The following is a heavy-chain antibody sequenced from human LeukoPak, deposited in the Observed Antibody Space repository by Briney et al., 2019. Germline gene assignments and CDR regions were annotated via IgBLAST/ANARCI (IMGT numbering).Heavy chain of an antibody. CDR1: GGSFSGYY. CDR2: IYYSGST. Sequence: PSETLSLTCAVYGGSFSGYYWSWIRQPPGKGLEWIGYIYYSGSTNYNPSLKSRVTISVDTSKNQFSLKLSSVTAADTAVYYCARYDTSGSLDYWGQGTLVTVSS. CDR3: ARYDTSGSLDY. V-gene: IGHV4-59*08. D-gene: IGHD3-22*01. J-gene: IGHJ4*02.